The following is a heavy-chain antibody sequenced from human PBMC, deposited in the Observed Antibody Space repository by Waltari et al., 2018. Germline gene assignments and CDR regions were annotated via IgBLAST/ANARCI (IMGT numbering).Heavy chain of an antibody. CDR3: ARGPHYDFWSGGFDY. CDR2: SNPSGGST. Sequence: QVQLVQSGAEVKKPGASVKVSCKASGYTFTSYCMHWVRQAPGQGLEWMGISNPSGGSTSYAQKCQGRVTMTRDTSTSTVYMELSSLRSEDTAVYYCARGPHYDFWSGGFDYWGQGTLVTVSS. D-gene: IGHD3-3*01. J-gene: IGHJ4*02. CDR1: GYTFTSYC. V-gene: IGHV1-46*01.